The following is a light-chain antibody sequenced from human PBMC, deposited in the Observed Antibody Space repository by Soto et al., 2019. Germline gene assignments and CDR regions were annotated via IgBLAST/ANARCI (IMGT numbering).Light chain of an antibody. Sequence: DIQMTQSPSNLSGSVGDRVTITCRASQSIDNKLAWYQRKPGKAPKLLIYGASTLQSGVPSRFSGSGSGTDFTLTISSLQPEDFATYYCQQLNKYPSTFGGGTKVDNK. CDR2: GAS. V-gene: IGKV1-5*01. CDR1: QSIDNK. J-gene: IGKJ4*01. CDR3: QQLNKYPST.